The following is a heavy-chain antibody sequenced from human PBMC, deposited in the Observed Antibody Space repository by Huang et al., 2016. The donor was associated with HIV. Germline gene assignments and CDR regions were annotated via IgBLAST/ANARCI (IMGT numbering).Heavy chain of an antibody. CDR1: GGTFSSYA. CDR3: ARARGYYDSSVSYYFDY. J-gene: IGHJ4*02. D-gene: IGHD3-22*01. Sequence: QVQLVQSGAEVKKPGSSVKVSCKASGGTFSSYAISWGRQAPGQGLEWMGGILPIVGTANDAQKCQGRVTITADESTSTAYMELSSLRSEDTAVYYCARARGYYDSSVSYYFDYWGQGTLVTVSS. V-gene: IGHV1-69*13. CDR2: ILPIVGTA.